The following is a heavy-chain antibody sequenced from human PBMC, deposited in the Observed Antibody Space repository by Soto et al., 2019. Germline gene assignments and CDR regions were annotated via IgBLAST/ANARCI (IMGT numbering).Heavy chain of an antibody. CDR3: ARATPDVRFLEWSSPGVVDY. D-gene: IGHD3-3*01. CDR1: GGSISSGDYY. CDR2: IYYSGST. J-gene: IGHJ4*02. V-gene: IGHV4-30-4*01. Sequence: QVQLQESGPGLVKPSQTLSLTCTVSGGSISSGDYYWSWIRQPPGKGLEWIGYIYYSGSTYYNPSLKSRVTISVDTSKNQFSLKLSSVTAADTAVYYCARATPDVRFLEWSSPGVVDYWGQGTLVTVSS.